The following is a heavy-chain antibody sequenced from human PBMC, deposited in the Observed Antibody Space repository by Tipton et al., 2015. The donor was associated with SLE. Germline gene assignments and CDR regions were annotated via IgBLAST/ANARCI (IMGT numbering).Heavy chain of an antibody. CDR2: INPRGGTT. D-gene: IGHD6-19*01. CDR3: ARRLTVAGNGF. V-gene: IGHV1-46*01. J-gene: IGHJ4*02. Sequence: QSGAEVKKPGASVKVSCKASGYTFINFYIHWVRQAPGQGLEWMGIINPRGGTTTYAQKYQGGVYMTRDTPASTLYIQLSSLRCEDTAVYYCARRLTVAGNGFWGQGALVAVSA. CDR1: GYTFINFY.